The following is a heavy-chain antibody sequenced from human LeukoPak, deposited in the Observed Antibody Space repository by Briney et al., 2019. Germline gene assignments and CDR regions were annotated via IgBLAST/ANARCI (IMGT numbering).Heavy chain of an antibody. D-gene: IGHD5/OR15-5a*01. V-gene: IGHV5-51*01. CDR3: ARDLRSTEGAFDI. CDR2: IYPGDSDT. J-gene: IGHJ3*02. Sequence: LGESLQISCKGSGYSFTSYWIGWVRQLPGKGLEWMGIIYPGDSDTRYSPSFQGQVTISADKSISTAYLQWSSLKASDTAMYYCARDLRSTEGAFDIWGQGTMVTVSS. CDR1: GYSFTSYW.